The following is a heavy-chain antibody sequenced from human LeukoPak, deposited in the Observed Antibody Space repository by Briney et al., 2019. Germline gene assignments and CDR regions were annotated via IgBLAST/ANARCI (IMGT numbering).Heavy chain of an antibody. D-gene: IGHD2-15*01. CDR1: GFTFSSYA. CDR3: AKQKGYCTGGSCYYSDY. J-gene: IGHJ4*02. V-gene: IGHV3-23*01. Sequence: GGSLRLSCAASGFTFSSYAMSWVRQAPGKGLEWVSTLSGSGASTSYADSVKGRFTISRDNSKNTLYLQMNSLRAEDTARYYCAKQKGYCTGGSCYYSDYWGQGTLVTVSS. CDR2: LSGSGAST.